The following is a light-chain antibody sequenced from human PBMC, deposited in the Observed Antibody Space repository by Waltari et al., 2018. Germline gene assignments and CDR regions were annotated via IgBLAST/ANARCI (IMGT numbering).Light chain of an antibody. J-gene: IGKJ1*01. Sequence: DIVMTQSPLPLPVTPGEPASISCRSSQSLLHSNGYNYLDWYLQKPGQSPQLLIYLGSNRASGVPERFSGSGSGTDFTLKISTVEAEDVGVYYCMQVLQTPTFGQGTKVEIK. V-gene: IGKV2-28*01. CDR2: LGS. CDR1: QSLLHSNGYNY. CDR3: MQVLQTPT.